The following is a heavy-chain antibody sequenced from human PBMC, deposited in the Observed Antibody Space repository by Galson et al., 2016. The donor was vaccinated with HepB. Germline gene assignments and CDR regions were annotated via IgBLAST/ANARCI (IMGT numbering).Heavy chain of an antibody. V-gene: IGHV3-30-3*01. CDR3: ARERCTITNCYDGMDV. Sequence: SLRLSCAASGITFSNHAMHWVRQAPGKGLEWVAVISYDGRSKYYADSVKGRFTLSRDNFKNTLYLQMNSLRVEDTAVFYCARERCTITNCYDGMDVWGQGTAVTVSS. D-gene: IGHD2-2*01. CDR2: ISYDGRSK. CDR1: GITFSNHA. J-gene: IGHJ6*02.